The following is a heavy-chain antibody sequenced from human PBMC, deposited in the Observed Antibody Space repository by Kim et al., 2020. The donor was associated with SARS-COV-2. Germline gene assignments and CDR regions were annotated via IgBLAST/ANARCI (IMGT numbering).Heavy chain of an antibody. J-gene: IGHJ4*02. V-gene: IGHV3-33*06. CDR3: AKDRFPYYYGSGSSYFDY. D-gene: IGHD3-10*01. Sequence: GRFTISRDNSKNTLYLQMNSLRAEDTAVYYCAKDRFPYYYGSGSSYFDYWGQGTLVTVSS.